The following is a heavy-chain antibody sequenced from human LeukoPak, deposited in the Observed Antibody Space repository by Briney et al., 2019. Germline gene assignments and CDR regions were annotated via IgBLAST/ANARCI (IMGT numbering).Heavy chain of an antibody. V-gene: IGHV4-30-2*01. Sequence: SETLSLTCAVSGGSISSGGHSWSWIRQPPGKGLEWIGYSYHSGSTYYNPSLKSRVTISVDRSKNQFSLKLSSVTAADTAVYCCARGGYGGLFDYWGQGTLVTVSS. CDR2: SYHSGST. D-gene: IGHD6-25*01. J-gene: IGHJ4*02. CDR1: GGSISSGGHS. CDR3: ARGGYGGLFDY.